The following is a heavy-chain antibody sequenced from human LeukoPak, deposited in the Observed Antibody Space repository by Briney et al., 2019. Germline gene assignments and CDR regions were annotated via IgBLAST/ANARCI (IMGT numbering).Heavy chain of an antibody. Sequence: PGGSLRLSCAASGFTFSSYAMSWVRQAPGKGLEWVSGISAGGGRRYYAHFVEGRFTISRENSKNTLYLDVKSLRDEDTPVYNCAKDGGYSANIYYMAVWGKGATVTVSS. V-gene: IGHV3-23*01. J-gene: IGHJ6*03. D-gene: IGHD5-12*01. CDR2: ISAGGGRR. CDR1: GFTFSSYA. CDR3: AKDGGYSANIYYMAV.